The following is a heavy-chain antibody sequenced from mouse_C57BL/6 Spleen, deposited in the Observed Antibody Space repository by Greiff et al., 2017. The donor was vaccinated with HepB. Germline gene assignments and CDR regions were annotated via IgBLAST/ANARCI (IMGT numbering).Heavy chain of an antibody. D-gene: IGHD4-1*01. CDR1: GYTFTSYW. CDR3: AREELGRDWYFDV. V-gene: IGHV1-7*01. CDR2: INPSSGYT. J-gene: IGHJ1*03. Sequence: VQLQQSGAELAKPGASVKLSCKASGYTFTSYWMHWVKQRPGQGLEWIGYINPSSGYTKYNQKFKDKATLTADKSSSTAYMQLSSLTYEDSAVYYCAREELGRDWYFDVWGTGTTVTVSS.